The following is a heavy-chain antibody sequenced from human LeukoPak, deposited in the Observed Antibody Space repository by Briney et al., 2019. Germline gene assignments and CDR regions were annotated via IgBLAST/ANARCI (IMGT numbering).Heavy chain of an antibody. Sequence: GGSLRLSCAASGFTFSSYEMNWVRQAPGKGLEWVSYISSSGSTIYYADSVKGRFTISRDNAKNSLYLQMNSLRAEDTAVYYCAREDISSWHFDYWGQGTLVTVSS. CDR2: ISSSGSTI. CDR3: AREDISSWHFDY. CDR1: GFTFSSYE. V-gene: IGHV3-48*03. D-gene: IGHD6-13*01. J-gene: IGHJ4*02.